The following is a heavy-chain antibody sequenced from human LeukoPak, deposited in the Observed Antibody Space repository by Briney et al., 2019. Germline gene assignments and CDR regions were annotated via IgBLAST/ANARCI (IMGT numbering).Heavy chain of an antibody. CDR2: ISSSSSTI. CDR3: ARYYYDSSGYEGYFQH. CDR1: GFTFSSYS. Sequence: GGSLRLSCAASGFTFSSYSMNWVRQAPGKGLEWVSYISSSSSTIYYADSVKGRFTISRDNAKNSLYLQMNSLRAEDTAVYYCARYYYDSSGYEGYFQHWGQGTLVTVSS. D-gene: IGHD3-22*01. V-gene: IGHV3-48*04. J-gene: IGHJ1*01.